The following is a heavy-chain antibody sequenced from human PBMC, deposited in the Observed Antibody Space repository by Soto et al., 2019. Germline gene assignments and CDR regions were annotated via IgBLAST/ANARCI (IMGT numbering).Heavy chain of an antibody. V-gene: IGHV1-18*01. CDR1: GYAFTTYG. Sequence: VKVSWKGAGYAFTTYGISWLRQDTGQGLEWMGWISAYNGNTNYAQKLQGRVTMTTDTSTSTAYMELRSLRSDDTAVYYCARDSPDYYDSSGYYYSHFDYWGQGTLVTVSS. D-gene: IGHD3-22*01. J-gene: IGHJ4*02. CDR3: ARDSPDYYDSSGYYYSHFDY. CDR2: ISAYNGNT.